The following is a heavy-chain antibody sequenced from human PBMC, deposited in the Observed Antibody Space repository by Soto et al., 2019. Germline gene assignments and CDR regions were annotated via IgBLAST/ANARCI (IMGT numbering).Heavy chain of an antibody. CDR1: GGTFSSYT. Sequence: SVKVSCKASGGTFSSYTISWVRQAPGQGLEWMGRITPILGIANYAQKFQGRVTITANTSTSTAYMELSSLRSEDTAVYYCARGRHPYCSSTSCYLGYYYYYMDVWGKGTTVTVSS. CDR2: ITPILGIA. D-gene: IGHD2-2*01. V-gene: IGHV1-69*02. CDR3: ARGRHPYCSSTSCYLGYYYYYMDV. J-gene: IGHJ6*03.